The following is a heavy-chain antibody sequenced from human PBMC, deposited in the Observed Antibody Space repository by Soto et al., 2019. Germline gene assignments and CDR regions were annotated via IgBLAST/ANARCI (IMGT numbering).Heavy chain of an antibody. Sequence: PSQTHSLTCAISGDSVSSNSAAWNWVRQSPSRGLEWLGRTYYRSKWYNDYAVSVKSRITINPDTSKNQFSLQLNSVTPEDTAVYYCAREGGITILGVVIIGHYAMDVCGQGTTVTVYS. CDR1: GDSVSSNSAA. CDR2: TYYRSKWYN. J-gene: IGHJ6*02. V-gene: IGHV6-1*01. CDR3: AREGGITILGVVIIGHYAMDV. D-gene: IGHD3-3*01.